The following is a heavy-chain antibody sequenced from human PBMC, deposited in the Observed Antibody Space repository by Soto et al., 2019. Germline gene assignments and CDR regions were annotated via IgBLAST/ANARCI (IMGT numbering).Heavy chain of an antibody. Sequence: DVQLVESGGGWVQPGRSLRLSCAASGFKFSDYWMSWVRQAPGKGLEWVGNIKHDTSEAHYADSVKGRFTITRDNIKNFVFLQMSDLRADHTASYYCARDGLLFSGPYRPSRFDYWGLGALGTVSS. CDR1: GFKFSDYW. J-gene: IGHJ4*02. V-gene: IGHV3-7*01. CDR3: ARDGLLFSGPYRPSRFDY. CDR2: IKHDTSEA. D-gene: IGHD3-16*02.